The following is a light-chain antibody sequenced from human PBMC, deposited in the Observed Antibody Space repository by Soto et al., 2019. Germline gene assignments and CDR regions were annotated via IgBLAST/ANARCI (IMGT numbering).Light chain of an antibody. V-gene: IGLV2-14*01. CDR3: RSYTSSSTYV. CDR1: SSDVGGYNY. J-gene: IGLJ1*01. Sequence: LTQPASVSGSPGQSITISCTGTSSDVGGYNYVSWYQQHPGKAPKLMIYDVSNRPSGVSNRFSGSKSGNTASLTISGLQAEDEADYYCRSYTSSSTYVFGTGTKVTVL. CDR2: DVS.